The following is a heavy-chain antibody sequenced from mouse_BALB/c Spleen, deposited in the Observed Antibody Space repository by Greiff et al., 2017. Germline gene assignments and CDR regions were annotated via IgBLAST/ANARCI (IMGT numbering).Heavy chain of an antibody. J-gene: IGHJ3*01. V-gene: IGHV2-6-7*01. D-gene: IGHD2-10*01. CDR1: GFSLTGYG. CDR3: ARDEAYYGNYGWFAY. CDR2: IWGDGST. Sequence: QVQLQQSGPGLVAPSQSLSITCTVSGFSLTGYGVNWVRQPPGKGLEWLGMIWGDGSTDYNSALKSRLSISKDNSKSQVFLKMNSLQTDDTARYYCARDEAYYGNYGWFAYWGQGTLVTVSA.